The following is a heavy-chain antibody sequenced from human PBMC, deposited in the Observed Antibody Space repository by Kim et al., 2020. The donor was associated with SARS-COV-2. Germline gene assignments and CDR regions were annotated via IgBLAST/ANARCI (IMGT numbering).Heavy chain of an antibody. J-gene: IGHJ6*02. V-gene: IGHV4-39*01. Sequence: SETLSLTCTVSGGSISSSSYYWGWIRQPPGKGLEWIGSIYYSGSTYYNPSLKSRVTISVDTSKNQFSLKLSSVTAADTAVYYCARRQAYGDYSYYYYYYGMDVWGQGTTVTVSS. CDR1: GGSISSSSYY. CDR2: IYYSGST. D-gene: IGHD4-17*01. CDR3: ARRQAYGDYSYYYYYYGMDV.